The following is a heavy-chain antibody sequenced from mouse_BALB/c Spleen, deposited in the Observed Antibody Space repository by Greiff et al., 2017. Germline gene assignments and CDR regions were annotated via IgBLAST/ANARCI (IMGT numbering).Heavy chain of an antibody. Sequence: EVKLMESGGGLVKPGGSLKLSCAASGFTFSSYAMSWVRQTPEKRLEWVATISSGGSYTYYPDSVKGRFTISRDNAKNTLYLQMSSLRSEDTAMYYCARHDSSGYYFDYWGQGTTLTVSS. D-gene: IGHD3-2*01. CDR3: ARHDSSGYYFDY. CDR2: ISSGGSYT. V-gene: IGHV5-9-3*01. CDR1: GFTFSSYA. J-gene: IGHJ2*01.